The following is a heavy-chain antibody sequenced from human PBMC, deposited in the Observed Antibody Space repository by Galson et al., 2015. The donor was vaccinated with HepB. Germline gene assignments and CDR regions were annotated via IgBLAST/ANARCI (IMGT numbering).Heavy chain of an antibody. CDR3: ARVGYYDSRTFVD. J-gene: IGHJ4*02. D-gene: IGHD3-22*01. CDR2: INPNSGGT. CDR1: GYTFTGYY. Sequence: SVKVSCKASGYTFTGYYMHWVRQAPGQGLEWMGWINPNSGGTNYAQKFQGWVTMTRDTSISTAYMELSRLRSDDTAVYYCARVGYYDSRTFVDWGQGTLVTVSS. V-gene: IGHV1-2*04.